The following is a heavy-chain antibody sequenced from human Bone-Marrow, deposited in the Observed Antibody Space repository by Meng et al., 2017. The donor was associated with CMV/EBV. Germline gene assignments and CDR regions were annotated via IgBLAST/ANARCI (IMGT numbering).Heavy chain of an antibody. CDR3: ARTLPVGDEQHVSHYYNYYSMDV. J-gene: IGHJ6*02. Sequence: GGSLRLSCAASGFTFSSYSMNWVRQAPGKGLEWVSSISSSSSYIYYADSVKGRFTISRSNANNSQYLQMNSLREEDTAVYYCARTLPVGDEQHVSHYYNYYSMDVWGQGTTVTVSS. D-gene: IGHD6-6*01. CDR2: ISSSSSYI. V-gene: IGHV3-21*01. CDR1: GFTFSSYS.